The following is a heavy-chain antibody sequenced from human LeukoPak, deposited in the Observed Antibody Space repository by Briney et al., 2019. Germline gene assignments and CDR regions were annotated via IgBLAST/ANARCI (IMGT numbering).Heavy chain of an antibody. D-gene: IGHD3-10*02. J-gene: IGHJ6*04. V-gene: IGHV3-20*04. Sequence: GGSLRLSCAASGFTVSSNYMGWVRQAPGKGLEWVSRIHWNGGRTGYADSVKGRFTISRDNAKNSLYLQMNSLRAEDTAVYYCAELGITMIGGVWGKGTTVTISS. CDR2: IHWNGGRT. CDR1: GFTVSSNY. CDR3: AELGITMIGGV.